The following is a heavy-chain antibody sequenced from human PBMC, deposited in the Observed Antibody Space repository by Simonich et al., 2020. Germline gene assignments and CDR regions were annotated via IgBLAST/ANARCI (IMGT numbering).Heavy chain of an antibody. J-gene: IGHJ3*02. CDR2: INHSGRT. CDR1: GGSFSGYY. D-gene: IGHD3-16*01. CDR3: ARPLGIVWAFDI. Sequence: QVQLQQWGAGLLKPSETLSLTCAVYGGSFSGYYWSWIRQPPGKGLEWIGEINHSGRTNYNPSLKGRVTISVDTSKNQFSLKLSSVTAADTAVYYCARPLGIVWAFDIWGQGTMVTVSS. V-gene: IGHV4-34*01.